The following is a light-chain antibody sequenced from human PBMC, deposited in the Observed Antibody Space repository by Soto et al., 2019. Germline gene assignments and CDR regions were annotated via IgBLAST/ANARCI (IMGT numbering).Light chain of an antibody. Sequence: DIQMTQAPSSVSASVGDRVTITCRAIQGISSWVAWYQQKTGKAPKLLIYAASSLQSGVPSRFSGSGTGTDFTLTISSLQPEDVATYYCQQADSFPLTLGGGTKVEIK. CDR1: QGISSW. J-gene: IGKJ4*01. CDR2: AAS. V-gene: IGKV1-12*01. CDR3: QQADSFPLT.